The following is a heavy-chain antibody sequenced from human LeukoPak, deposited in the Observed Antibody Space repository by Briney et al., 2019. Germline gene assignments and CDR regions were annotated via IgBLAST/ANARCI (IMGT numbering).Heavy chain of an antibody. V-gene: IGHV4-34*01. D-gene: IGHD5/OR15-5a*01. CDR1: GGSLSGYY. CDR3: ASSGYSVYPGRY. J-gene: IGHJ4*02. Sequence: SDTLSLTCAVYGGSLSGYYWSWIRHPPGKGLELIGEINHSGSTNCNPSLKSRVTISLDTSKNQVSLKLSSVTAADTAVYYCASSGYSVYPGRYWGQGTLVTVSS. CDR2: INHSGST.